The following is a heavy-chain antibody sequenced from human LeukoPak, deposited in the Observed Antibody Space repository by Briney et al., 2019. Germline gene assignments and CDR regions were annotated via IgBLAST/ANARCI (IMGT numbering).Heavy chain of an antibody. V-gene: IGHV3-21*01. D-gene: IGHD6-19*01. CDR1: GFTFSSYS. CDR3: ARLLSGWYLADY. Sequence: GGSLRLSCAASGFTFSSYSMNWVRQAPGKGLEWVSSISSSSSYIYYADSVKGRFTISRDNAKNSLYLQMNSLRAEDTAIYYCARLLSGWYLADYWGQGTLVTVSS. CDR2: ISSSSSYI. J-gene: IGHJ4*02.